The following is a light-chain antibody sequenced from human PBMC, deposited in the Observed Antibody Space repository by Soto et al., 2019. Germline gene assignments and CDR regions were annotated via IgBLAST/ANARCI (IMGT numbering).Light chain of an antibody. CDR1: TRYLGGYNY. Sequence: TGTTRYLGGYNYVSWYQQHPGKAPKLMIYDVSNRPSGVSNRFSGSKSGNTASLTISGLQAEDEADYYCSSYTSSSTLCVFGTGTKVTVL. J-gene: IGLJ1*01. CDR2: DVS. V-gene: IGLV2-14*04. CDR3: SSYTSSSTLCV.